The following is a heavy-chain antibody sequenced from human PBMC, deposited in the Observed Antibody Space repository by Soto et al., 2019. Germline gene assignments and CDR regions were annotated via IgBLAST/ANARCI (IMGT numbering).Heavy chain of an antibody. V-gene: IGHV3-23*01. CDR3: AKFQTVTPRGFFDY. D-gene: IGHD4-17*01. CDR1: GFTFTSYA. CDR2: SSGSGSST. Sequence: EVQLLESGGGLMQPGGSLRVSCAASGFTFTSYALSWVRQAPGKGLEWVSASSGSGSSTFYAGSVKGRFTISRDNSKNALYLQMNRLRAEGTAVYYCAKFQTVTPRGFFDYWGQGALVTVSS. J-gene: IGHJ4*02.